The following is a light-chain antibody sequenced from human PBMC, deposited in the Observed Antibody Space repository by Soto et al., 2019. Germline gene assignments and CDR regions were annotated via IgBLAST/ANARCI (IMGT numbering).Light chain of an antibody. Sequence: DIQMTQSPSSLSASVGDRVTITCRASQNIDRYLNWYQQKSGKAPKLLIYVASTLQNGVPSRFSGSGSGTDFTLTISNLQPEDFAXXXXQQSYSTPPDTFGQGTRLEIK. J-gene: IGKJ2*01. CDR1: QNIDRY. CDR2: VAS. CDR3: QQSYSTPPDT. V-gene: IGKV1-39*01.